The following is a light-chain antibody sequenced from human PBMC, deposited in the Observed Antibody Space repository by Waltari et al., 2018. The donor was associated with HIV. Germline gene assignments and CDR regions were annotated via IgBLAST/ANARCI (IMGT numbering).Light chain of an antibody. CDR2: GSS. V-gene: IGLV1-40*01. J-gene: IGLJ3*02. CDR3: QSYDISLSVWL. CDR1: NFKIGDGYD. Sequence: QSVLTQPPSVSGTPGQRITISCTGTNFKIGDGYDVHWFQQVPGAAPKLLVHGSSLRPSGVPDRCSGSKSGTSAALAITGLQAEDEADYYCQSYDISLSVWLFGGGTRLTVL.